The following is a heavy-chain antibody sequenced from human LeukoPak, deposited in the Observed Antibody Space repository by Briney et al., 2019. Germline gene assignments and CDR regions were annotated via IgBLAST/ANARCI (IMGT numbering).Heavy chain of an antibody. V-gene: IGHV4-34*01. CDR3: ARGVGKWELLPRIKRTTYYFDY. D-gene: IGHD1-26*01. J-gene: IGHJ4*02. Sequence: PSETLSLTCAVYGGSFSSYYWSWIRQPPGKGLEWIGEINHSGSTNYNPSLKSRVTISVDTSKNQFSLKLSSVTAADTAVYYCARGVGKWELLPRIKRTTYYFDYWGQGTLVTVSS. CDR1: GGSFSSYY. CDR2: INHSGST.